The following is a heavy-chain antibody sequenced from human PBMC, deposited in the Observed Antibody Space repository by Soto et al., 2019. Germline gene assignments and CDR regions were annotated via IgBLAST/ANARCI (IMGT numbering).Heavy chain of an antibody. D-gene: IGHD2-2*01. V-gene: IGHV1-18*01. CDR2: ISTYNGNT. CDR3: GRDLYQSVFYYGMDV. CDR1: GYTFTSYG. J-gene: IGHJ6*02. Sequence: QVQLMQSGAEVKKPGASVKVSCKASGYTFTSYGISWVRQAPGQGLEWMGWISTYNGNTNYAQKLQGRVTMTTDTSTCTAYMELRSLRSDDTAVYYCGRDLYQSVFYYGMDVWGQGTTVTVSS.